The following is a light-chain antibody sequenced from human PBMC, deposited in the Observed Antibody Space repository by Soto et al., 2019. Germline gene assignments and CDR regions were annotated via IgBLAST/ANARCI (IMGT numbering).Light chain of an antibody. CDR2: GAS. CDR1: QSVSNXY. CDR3: QQYGSSPRT. V-gene: IGKV3-20*01. J-gene: IGKJ1*01. Sequence: EXXXTQSXGTLXXSPXERATLSCXAXQSVSNXYVAWYQQKPGQAPRLLIYGASSRATGTPDRFSGSGSGTDFTLTISRLEPEDFAVYYCQQYGSSPRTFGQGTEVDIK.